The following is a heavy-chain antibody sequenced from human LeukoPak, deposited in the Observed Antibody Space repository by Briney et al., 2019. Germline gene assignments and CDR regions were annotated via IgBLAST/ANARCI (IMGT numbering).Heavy chain of an antibody. CDR2: INPNSGGT. CDR3: ARDRALYSSSSGNY. V-gene: IGHV1-2*02. Sequence: ASVKVSCKASGYTFTRYYMHWVRQAPGQGLEWMGWINPNSGGTNYAQKFQGRVTMTRDTSISTAYMELSRLRSDDTAVYYCARDRALYSSSSGNYWGQGTLVTVSS. CDR1: GYTFTRYY. J-gene: IGHJ4*02. D-gene: IGHD6-6*01.